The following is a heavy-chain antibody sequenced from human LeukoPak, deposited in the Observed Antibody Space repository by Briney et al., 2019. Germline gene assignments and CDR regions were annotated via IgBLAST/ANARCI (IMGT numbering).Heavy chain of an antibody. D-gene: IGHD3-10*01. CDR2: ISAYNGNT. Sequence: VASVKVSCKASGYTFTSYGISWVRQAPGQGLEWMGWISAYNGNTNYAQKLQGRVTMTTDTSTSTAYMELRSLRSDDTAVYHCARANMVRGVGSFFDRNWFAPWGQGTLVTVSS. CDR1: GYTFTSYG. V-gene: IGHV1-18*01. J-gene: IGHJ5*02. CDR3: ARANMVRGVGSFFDRNWFAP.